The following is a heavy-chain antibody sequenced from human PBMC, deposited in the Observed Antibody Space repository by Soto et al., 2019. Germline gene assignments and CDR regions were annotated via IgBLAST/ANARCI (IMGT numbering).Heavy chain of an antibody. J-gene: IGHJ6*02. CDR2: INAGNGNT. D-gene: IGHD6-19*01. V-gene: IGHV1-3*01. CDR3: ARDIRRVADRYYYYGMDV. Sequence: GASVKVSCKASGYTFTSYAMHWVRQAPGQRLEWMGWINAGNGNTKYSQKFQGRVTITRDTSASTAYMELNSLRAEDTAVYYCARDIRRVADRYYYYGMDVWGQGTTVTVSS. CDR1: GYTFTSYA.